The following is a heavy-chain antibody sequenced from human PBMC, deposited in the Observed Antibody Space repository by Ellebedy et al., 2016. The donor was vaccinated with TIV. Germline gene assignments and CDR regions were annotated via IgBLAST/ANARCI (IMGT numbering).Heavy chain of an antibody. D-gene: IGHD3-16*01. CDR2: INQDGSDK. CDR3: ATDGSYGDYRSPTHAFVM. J-gene: IGHJ3*02. Sequence: GEPLKISCSASGFTFNSFAMHWVRQAPGKGLEWVANINQDGSDKYYVDSLRGRFTISRDNAKNSLYLQMNSLRGEDTAVYYCATDGSYGDYRSPTHAFVMWGRGTLVTVSS. V-gene: IGHV3-7*01. CDR1: GFTFNSFA.